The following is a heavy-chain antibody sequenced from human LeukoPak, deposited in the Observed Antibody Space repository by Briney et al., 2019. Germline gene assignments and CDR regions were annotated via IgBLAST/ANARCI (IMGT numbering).Heavy chain of an antibody. CDR1: GGTFSSYA. V-gene: IGHV1-69*06. Sequence: SVKVSCKASGGTFSSYAISWVRQAPGQGLEWMGGIIPIFGTANYAQKFQGRVTITAAKSTSTAYMELSSLRSEDTAVYYCARGRVDTAMVSYYYYYMDVWGKGTTVTVSS. CDR3: ARGRVDTAMVSYYYYYMDV. CDR2: IIPIFGTA. J-gene: IGHJ6*03. D-gene: IGHD5-18*01.